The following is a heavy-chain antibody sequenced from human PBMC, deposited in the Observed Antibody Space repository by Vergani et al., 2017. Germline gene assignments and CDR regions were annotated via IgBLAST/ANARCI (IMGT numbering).Heavy chain of an antibody. Sequence: EVELVQSGPEMRKPGESLMISCKGSEYSFGNYWFGWVRQMPGKGLEWMGIIYPSDSDTRYSPSFQGQVTISADKSISTAFLQWDSLKASDTALYYCARHTTYTDSWGQGTLVTVSS. V-gene: IGHV5-51*01. CDR1: EYSFGNYW. J-gene: IGHJ4*02. CDR2: IYPSDSDT. D-gene: IGHD1-1*01. CDR3: ARHTTYTDS.